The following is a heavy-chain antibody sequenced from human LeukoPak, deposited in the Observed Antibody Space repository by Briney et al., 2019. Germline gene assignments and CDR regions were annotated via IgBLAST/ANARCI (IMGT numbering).Heavy chain of an antibody. Sequence: SETLSLTCTASGGSISSYYWSWIRQPPGKGLEWIGYIYYSGSTNYNPSLRSRVTISVDTSKNQFSLKLSSVTAADTAVYYCARRSPEQQDNDAFDIWGRGTMVTVSS. CDR1: GGSISSYY. D-gene: IGHD6-13*01. V-gene: IGHV4-59*08. CDR2: IYYSGST. CDR3: ARRSPEQQDNDAFDI. J-gene: IGHJ3*02.